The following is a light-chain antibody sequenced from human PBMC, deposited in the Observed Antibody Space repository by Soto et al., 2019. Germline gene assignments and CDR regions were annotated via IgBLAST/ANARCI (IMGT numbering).Light chain of an antibody. CDR1: QILTNY. V-gene: IGKV3-20*01. CDR3: HQFGDSPQT. Sequence: EIVLTQSPATLSLSPGERATLSCRASQILTNYLNWYQQKPGQAPRLLIYSTSTRAAGIPDRFTGRGSGTHFTLAISRLEPEDFAVYYCHQFGDSPQTFGQGTTVEV. CDR2: STS. J-gene: IGKJ1*01.